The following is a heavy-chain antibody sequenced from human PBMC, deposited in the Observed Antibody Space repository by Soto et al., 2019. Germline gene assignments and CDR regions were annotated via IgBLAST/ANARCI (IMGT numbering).Heavy chain of an antibody. CDR2: MNPNSGNT. V-gene: IGHV1-8*01. D-gene: IGHD6-6*01. Sequence: ASVKVSCKASGYTFASYDINWVRQATGQGLEWMGWMNPNSGNTGYAQKFQGRVTMTRNTSISTAYMELSSLRSEDTAVYYCARSPIAARRTRGIDYWGQGTLVTVSS. CDR3: ARSPIAARRTRGIDY. CDR1: GYTFASYD. J-gene: IGHJ4*02.